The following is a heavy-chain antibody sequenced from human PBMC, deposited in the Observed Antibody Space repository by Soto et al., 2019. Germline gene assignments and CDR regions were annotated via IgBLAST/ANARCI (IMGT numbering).Heavy chain of an antibody. CDR1: GFLFRNYE. V-gene: IGHV3-48*03. CDR3: ASQPHWARPFES. CDR2: ISTSGSHI. Sequence: EVRLVESGGGLVKPGGSLRLSCVGSGFLFRNYEMNWVRQAPGKGLEWLSHISTSGSHISDADSVKGRFTISRDNTKHTLDLQMNSLRAEDTAVDYCASQPHWARPFESWGQGPLVNVSS. D-gene: IGHD7-27*01. J-gene: IGHJ4*02.